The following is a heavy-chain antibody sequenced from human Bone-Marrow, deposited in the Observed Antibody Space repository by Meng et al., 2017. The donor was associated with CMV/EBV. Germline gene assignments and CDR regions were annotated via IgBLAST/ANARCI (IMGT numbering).Heavy chain of an antibody. CDR1: GGSISSGDYY. Sequence: SETLSLTCTVSGGSISSGDYYWSWIRQPPGKGLEWIGYIYYSGSTYYNPSLKSRVTISVDTSKNQFSLKLSSVTAAGTAVYYCARGREAVPAASLGLGMDVWGQGTTITVSS. CDR3: ARGREAVPAASLGLGMDV. J-gene: IGHJ6*02. CDR2: IYYSGST. D-gene: IGHD2-2*01. V-gene: IGHV4-30-4*08.